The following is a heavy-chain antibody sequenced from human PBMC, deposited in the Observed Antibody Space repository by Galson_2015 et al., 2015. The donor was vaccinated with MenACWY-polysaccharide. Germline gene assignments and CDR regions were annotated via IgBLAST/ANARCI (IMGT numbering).Heavy chain of an antibody. CDR1: GFPFSAYG. J-gene: IGHJ5*02. CDR3: AKGKETSTWYGNWFDP. D-gene: IGHD6-13*01. CDR2: ISSNGGTK. V-gene: IGHV3-30*18. Sequence: SLRLSCAASGFPFSAYGMHWVRLVPGKGLEWVEDISSNGGTKYYADSVKGRFTISRDNSDNTLYLQMSSLRDEDTAIYYCAKGKETSTWYGNWFDPGGREPWSPSPQ.